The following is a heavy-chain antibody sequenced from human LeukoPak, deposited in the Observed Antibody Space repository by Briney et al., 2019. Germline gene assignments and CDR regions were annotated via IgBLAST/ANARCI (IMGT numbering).Heavy chain of an antibody. D-gene: IGHD3-22*01. CDR2: IYYSGST. J-gene: IGHJ3*01. CDR1: GGPISSSSYY. CDR3: ARHRMYYYDTSGRGVADAFDF. V-gene: IGHV4-39*01. Sequence: SETLSLTCTVSGGPISSSSYYWGWIRQPPGKGLEWIGSIYYSGSTYYNPSLKSRVTISVDTSKNQFSLKLSSVTAADTAVFYCARHRMYYYDTSGRGVADAFDFWGQGTMVTVSS.